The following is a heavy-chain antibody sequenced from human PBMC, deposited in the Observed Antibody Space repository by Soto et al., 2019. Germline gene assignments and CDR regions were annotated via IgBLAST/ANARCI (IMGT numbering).Heavy chain of an antibody. Sequence: QVQLVQSGAEVKKPGSSVKVSCKASGGTFSSYAISWVRQAPGQGLEWMGGIIPIFGTADYAQKLQGRVTITADEYTSVAYMGLSSLRSEDTAVYYCASLIAAAGPPHSPRYYYGMDVWGQGTTVTVSS. CDR3: ASLIAAAGPPHSPRYYYGMDV. CDR1: GGTFSSYA. CDR2: IIPIFGTA. D-gene: IGHD6-13*01. V-gene: IGHV1-69*12. J-gene: IGHJ6*02.